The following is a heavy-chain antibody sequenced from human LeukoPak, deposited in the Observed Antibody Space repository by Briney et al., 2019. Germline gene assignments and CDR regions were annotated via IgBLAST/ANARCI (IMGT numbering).Heavy chain of an antibody. D-gene: IGHD3-10*01. CDR1: GFTVHSNY. V-gene: IGHV3-53*01. CDR3: ARGFSPRRSYYGSGSYRPFFDY. CDR2: IDRSGVT. J-gene: IGHJ4*02. Sequence: QPGGSLRLSCAASGFTVHSNYMSWVRQAPGKGLEWFSVIDRSGVTHYADSVKGRFTISRDNSKNTLYLQMNSLRAEDTAVYYCARGFSPRRSYYGSGSYRPFFDYWGQGTLVTVSS.